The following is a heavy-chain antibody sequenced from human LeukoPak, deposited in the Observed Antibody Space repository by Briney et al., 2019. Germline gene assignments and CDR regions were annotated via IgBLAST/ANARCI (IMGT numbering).Heavy chain of an antibody. D-gene: IGHD3-10*01. CDR1: GYTFTGYY. CDR2: INPNSGGT. CDR3: AREKEDGSGSYDY. J-gene: IGHJ4*02. Sequence: ASVKVSCKASGYTFTGYYIHWVRQAPGRGLEWMGRINPNSGGTNYAQKFQDRVTMTRDTSISTAYMELSRLRSDDTAVYYCAREKEDGSGSYDYWGQGTLVTVSS. V-gene: IGHV1-2*06.